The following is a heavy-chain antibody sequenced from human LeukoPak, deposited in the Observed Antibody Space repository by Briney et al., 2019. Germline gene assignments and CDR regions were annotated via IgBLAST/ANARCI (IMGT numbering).Heavy chain of an antibody. D-gene: IGHD6-19*01. J-gene: IGHJ4*02. CDR3: TTPPSLSSGWFFRY. V-gene: IGHV1-24*01. Sequence: ASVKVSCKVSEYTLTQLSMHWVRQTPGKGLEWMGGFDHEHGTTIYAQKFQGRVTMTEDTSTDTGYMELSSLTSEDTAVYYCTTPPSLSSGWFFRYWGQETLVTVS. CDR2: FDHEHGTT. CDR1: EYTLTQLS.